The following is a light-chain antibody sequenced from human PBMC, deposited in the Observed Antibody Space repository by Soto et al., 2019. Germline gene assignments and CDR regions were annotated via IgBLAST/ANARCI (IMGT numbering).Light chain of an antibody. V-gene: IGLV2-8*01. J-gene: IGLJ1*01. CDR3: TTHAGRNNV. Sequence: QSALTQPPSASGSPGQTVTISCSGTSSDVGGYNYVSWYQHYPGKVPKLMVNEVNKRPSGVPDRFSGSNAGNTASRTDSGLQADYEGDYCGTTHAGRNNVFGTGTKLTVL. CDR1: SSDVGGYNY. CDR2: EVN.